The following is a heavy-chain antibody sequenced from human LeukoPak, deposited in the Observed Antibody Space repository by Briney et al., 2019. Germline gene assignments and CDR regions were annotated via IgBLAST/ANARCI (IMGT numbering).Heavy chain of an antibody. CDR3: ARELYASGNSDY. J-gene: IGHJ4*02. CDR2: INPNSGGT. Sequence: ASVKVSCKASGYTFTGYCMHWVRQAPGQGLEWMGRINPNSGGTNYAQKFQGRVTMIRDTSISTAYMELSRLRSDDTAVYYCARELYASGNSDYWGQGTLVTVSS. CDR1: GYTFTGYC. V-gene: IGHV1-2*06. D-gene: IGHD4-23*01.